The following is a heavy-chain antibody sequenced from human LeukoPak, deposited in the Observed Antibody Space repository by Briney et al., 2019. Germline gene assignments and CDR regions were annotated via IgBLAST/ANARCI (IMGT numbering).Heavy chain of an antibody. V-gene: IGHV4-39*02. CDR3: ARDPTNPDAFDI. Sequence: SETLSLTCTVSGGSIRSSYYYWGWIRQPPGKGLEWIGSIYDSGSTYYNPSLKSRVTISVDTSKNQFSLKLNSVTAADTAVYYCARDPTNPDAFDIWGQGTMVTVSS. CDR2: IYDSGST. D-gene: IGHD5-12*01. J-gene: IGHJ3*02. CDR1: GGSIRSSYYY.